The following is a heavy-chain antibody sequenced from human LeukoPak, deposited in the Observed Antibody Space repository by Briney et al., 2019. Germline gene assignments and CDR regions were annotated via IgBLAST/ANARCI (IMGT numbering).Heavy chain of an antibody. Sequence: GGSLRLSCAASGFTFSSYWMHWVRQAPGKGLVWVSRINTDGSSTSYADSVKGRFTISRDNAKNTLYLQMNSLRAEDTAVYYSARDPVSPLYDFWSGYSPHFDYWGQGTLVTVSS. J-gene: IGHJ4*02. CDR1: GFTFSSYW. CDR3: ARDPVSPLYDFWSGYSPHFDY. CDR2: INTDGSST. D-gene: IGHD3-3*01. V-gene: IGHV3-74*01.